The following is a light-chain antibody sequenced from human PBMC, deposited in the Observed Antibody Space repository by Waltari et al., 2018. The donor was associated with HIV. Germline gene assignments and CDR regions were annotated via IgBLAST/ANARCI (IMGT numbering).Light chain of an antibody. V-gene: IGLV1-51*01. CDR3: GTWDSGLNAYV. J-gene: IGLJ1*01. Sequence: QSVLTQPPSVSAAPGQKIGISCSGANSNIGSNSVSWYQQSPGRAPPLLIYDNHRRPSETPDRFSGSKSGTSGTLDITGLQTGDEADYYCGTWDSGLNAYVFGSGTKVTVL. CDR2: DNH. CDR1: NSNIGSNS.